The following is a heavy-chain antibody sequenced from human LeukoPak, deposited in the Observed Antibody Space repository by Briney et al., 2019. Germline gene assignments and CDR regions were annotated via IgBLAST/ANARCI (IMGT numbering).Heavy chain of an antibody. Sequence: PSETLSLTCAVYGGSFSGYYWSWIRQPPGKGLEWIGYIYYSGSTNYNPSLKSRVTISVDTSKNQFSLKLSSVTAADTAVYYCARDTYYDILTGSYYGMDVWGQGTPVTVSS. J-gene: IGHJ6*02. D-gene: IGHD3-9*01. V-gene: IGHV4-59*01. CDR3: ARDTYYDILTGSYYGMDV. CDR1: GGSFSGYY. CDR2: IYYSGST.